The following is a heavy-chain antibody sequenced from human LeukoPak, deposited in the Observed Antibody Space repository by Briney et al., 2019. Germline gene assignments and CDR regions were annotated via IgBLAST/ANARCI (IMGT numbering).Heavy chain of an antibody. D-gene: IGHD3-22*01. J-gene: IGHJ4*02. V-gene: IGHV1-8*03. CDR3: ARVDGSVDY. CDR2: INTKSGMT. CDR1: GYTFTRYD. Sequence: ASVKASCKASGYTFTRYDINWVRQATGQGLEWMGWINTKSGMTGHAQKFQGRITITKDTSISTVYMELSSLSSEDTAMYFCARVDGSVDYWGQGTLVTVSS.